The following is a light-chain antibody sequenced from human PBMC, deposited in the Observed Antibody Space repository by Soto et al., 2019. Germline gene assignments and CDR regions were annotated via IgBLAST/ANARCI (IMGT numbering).Light chain of an antibody. J-gene: IGLJ3*02. CDR3: ISYTSDSTSV. CDR1: ISDLGTYNY. CDR2: EVG. V-gene: IGLV2-14*01. Sequence: QSALTQPASVSGSPGQSITISCSGTISDLGTYNYVSWYQQHPGKAPKLIIFEVGHRPSGVSDRFSGSKSGYTASLTISGLQTEDEADYYCISYTSDSTSVFGGGTKLTVL.